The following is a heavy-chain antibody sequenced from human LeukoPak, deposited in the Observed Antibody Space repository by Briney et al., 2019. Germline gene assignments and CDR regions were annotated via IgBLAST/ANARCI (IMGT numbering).Heavy chain of an antibody. CDR1: GFTFSSYG. D-gene: IGHD3-10*01. CDR3: ANSYGSGPPTDY. V-gene: IGHV3-30*18. J-gene: IGHJ4*02. CDR2: ISYDGSNK. Sequence: GGSLRLSCAASGFTFSSYGMHWVRQAPGKGLEWVAVISYDGSNKYYADSVKGRFTISRDNSKNTLYLQMNSLRAEDTAVYYCANSYGSGPPTDYWGQGTLVTVSS.